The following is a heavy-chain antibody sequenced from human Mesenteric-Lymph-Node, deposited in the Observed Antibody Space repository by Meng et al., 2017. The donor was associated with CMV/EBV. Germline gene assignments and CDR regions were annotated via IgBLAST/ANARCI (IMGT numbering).Heavy chain of an antibody. J-gene: IGHJ6*02. Sequence: GESLKISCAASGFTFSSYDMQWVRQAPGKGLEWVAFIRSDGNKINYADSVKGRFTISRDNSKNTLSLQMSSLRGEDTAVYYCAKGYGMDVWGQGTTVTVSS. CDR1: GFTFSSYD. CDR2: IRSDGNKI. V-gene: IGHV3-30*02. CDR3: AKGYGMDV.